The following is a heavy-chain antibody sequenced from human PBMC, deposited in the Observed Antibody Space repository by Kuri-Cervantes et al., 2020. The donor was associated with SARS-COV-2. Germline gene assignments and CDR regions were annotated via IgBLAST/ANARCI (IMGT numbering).Heavy chain of an antibody. Sequence: GESMKISCAASGFTFSSYSMNWVRQAPGKGLEWVSYISSSSSTIYYADSVKGRFTISRDNSKNTLYLQMNSLRPEDTAVYYCARDGGKGHGPGLYYWYFNLWGRGTLVTVSS. CDR3: ARDGGKGHGPGLYYWYFNL. D-gene: IGHD2-15*01. V-gene: IGHV3-48*04. CDR2: ISSSSSTI. CDR1: GFTFSSYS. J-gene: IGHJ2*01.